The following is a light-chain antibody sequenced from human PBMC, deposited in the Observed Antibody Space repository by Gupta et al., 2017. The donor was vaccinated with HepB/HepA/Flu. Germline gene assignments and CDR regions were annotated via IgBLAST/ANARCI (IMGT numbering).Light chain of an antibody. Sequence: QSALTQPASVSGSPGQSITISCTGTRSDVGGYNYVSWYLQHPGKAPKLMIYDVSNRPSGVSNRFSGSKSGNTASLTISGRQAEDEADYYCSSYTRSNTRVFGGGTKLTVL. CDR3: SSYTRSNTRV. J-gene: IGLJ3*02. V-gene: IGLV2-14*01. CDR1: RSDVGGYNY. CDR2: DVS.